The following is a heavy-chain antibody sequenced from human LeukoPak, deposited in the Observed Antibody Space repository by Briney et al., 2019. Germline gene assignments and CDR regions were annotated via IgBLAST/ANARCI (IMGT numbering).Heavy chain of an antibody. D-gene: IGHD3-22*01. CDR1: GYIFTSYW. CDR2: IYPGDSDT. V-gene: IGHV5-51*01. J-gene: IGHJ4*02. Sequence: GESLKISCQGSGYIFTSYWIGWVRQMPGKGLEWMGIIYPGDSDTRYSPSFQGQVTISADKSISTAYLQWSSLKASDTAMYYCARRARTYYYDSSGPNPPDYWGQGTLVTVSS. CDR3: ARRARTYYYDSSGPNPPDY.